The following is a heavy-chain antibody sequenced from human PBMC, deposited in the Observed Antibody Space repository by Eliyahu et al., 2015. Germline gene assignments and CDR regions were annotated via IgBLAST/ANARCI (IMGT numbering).Heavy chain of an antibody. CDR2: IVVGSGNT. V-gene: IGHV1-58*01. CDR1: XFXFTSSA. J-gene: IGHJ4*02. D-gene: IGHD2-2*01. Sequence: QMQLVQSGPEVKKPGTSVKVSCKAXXFXFTSSAVQXVRQARGQRLEWXGWIVVGSGNTNYAQKFQERVTITRDMSTSTAYMELSSLRSEDTAVYYCAARDPYQPLLPFDYWGQGTLVTVSS. CDR3: AARDPYQPLLPFDY.